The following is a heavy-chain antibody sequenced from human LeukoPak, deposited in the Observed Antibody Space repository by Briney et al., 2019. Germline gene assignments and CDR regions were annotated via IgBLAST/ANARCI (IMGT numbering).Heavy chain of an antibody. J-gene: IGHJ4*02. CDR1: GGSISSYY. CDR3: ASQVAALGAYFDY. CDR2: IYYSGST. Sequence: PSETLSLTCTVSGGSISSYYWSWIRQPPGKGLEWTGYIYYSGSTNYNPSLKSRVTISVDTSKNQFSLKLSSVTAADTAVYYCASQVAALGAYFDYWGQGTLVTVSS. V-gene: IGHV4-59*08. D-gene: IGHD2-15*01.